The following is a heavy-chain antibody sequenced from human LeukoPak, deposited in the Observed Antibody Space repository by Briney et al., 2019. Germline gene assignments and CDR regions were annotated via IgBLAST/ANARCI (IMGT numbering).Heavy chain of an antibody. Sequence: GGSLRLSCVASGFTFSSYWMTWVRQAPGKGLEWVANIKEDGSEKYYVDSVKGRFSIFRDNAKNSLFLQMNSPRAEDTAVYYCARDRYSSKWGQGTLVTVSS. D-gene: IGHD6-19*01. CDR2: IKEDGSEK. V-gene: IGHV3-7*01. J-gene: IGHJ1*01. CDR3: ARDRYSSK. CDR1: GFTFSSYW.